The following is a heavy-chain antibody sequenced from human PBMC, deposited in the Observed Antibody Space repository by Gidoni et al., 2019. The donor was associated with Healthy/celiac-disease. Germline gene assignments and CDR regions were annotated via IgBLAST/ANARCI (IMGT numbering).Heavy chain of an antibody. D-gene: IGHD2-8*01. Sequence: EVQLVESGGGLVKPGGSLRLACAASGFPFSSFWMSWVRQAPGKGLEWVANIKQDGSEKYYVDSVKGRFTISRDNAKNSLYLQMNSLRAEDTAVYYCAREPPPYFNNDAFDIWGQGTMVTVSS. CDR1: GFPFSSFW. J-gene: IGHJ3*02. V-gene: IGHV3-7*01. CDR3: AREPPPYFNNDAFDI. CDR2: IKQDGSEK.